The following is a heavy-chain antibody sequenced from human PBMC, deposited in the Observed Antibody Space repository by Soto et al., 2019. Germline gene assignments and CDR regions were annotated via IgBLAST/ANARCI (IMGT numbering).Heavy chain of an antibody. CDR2: ISWNSGSI. CDR3: AKDMLPGYSSGWYYFDY. J-gene: IGHJ4*02. Sequence: PGGSLRLSCAASGFTFDDYAMHWVRQAPGKGLEWVSGISWNSGSIGYADSVKGRFTISRDNAKNSLYLQMNSLRAEDTALYYCAKDMLPGYSSGWYYFDYRGQGTLVTVSS. D-gene: IGHD6-19*01. CDR1: GFTFDDYA. V-gene: IGHV3-9*01.